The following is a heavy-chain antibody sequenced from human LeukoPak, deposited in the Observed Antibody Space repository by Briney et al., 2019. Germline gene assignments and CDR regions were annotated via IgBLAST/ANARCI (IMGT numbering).Heavy chain of an antibody. CDR3: ARDRQQLANFDY. J-gene: IGHJ4*02. Sequence: GGSLRLSCAASGFTFSSYAMSWVRQAPGKGLQWVSAISGSGGTTHYADSVNARFTISRDNSKNALYLQVNSLRGEDTAVYYCARDRQQLANFDYWGQGTLVTVSS. D-gene: IGHD6-13*01. CDR2: ISGSGGTT. V-gene: IGHV3-23*01. CDR1: GFTFSSYA.